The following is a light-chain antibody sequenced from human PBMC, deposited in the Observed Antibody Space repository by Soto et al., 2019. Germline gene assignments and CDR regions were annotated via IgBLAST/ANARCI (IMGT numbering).Light chain of an antibody. CDR1: HDIRNY. CDR2: DVF. J-gene: IGKJ4*01. Sequence: DIQMTQSPSSLSASVGDRVTITCQASHDIRNYLSWYQQKPGQAPKLLIYDVFNLEPGVPSRFSGSGFGTDFTFSISSLQPEDFATYYCQQYDHLPLTFGGGTKVDIK. CDR3: QQYDHLPLT. V-gene: IGKV1-33*01.